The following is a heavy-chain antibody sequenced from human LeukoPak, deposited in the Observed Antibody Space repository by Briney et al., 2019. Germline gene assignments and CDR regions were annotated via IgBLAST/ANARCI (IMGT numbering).Heavy chain of an antibody. CDR2: IIPSDGFT. V-gene: IGHV1-46*01. J-gene: IGHJ4*02. CDR1: GGTFSSHA. D-gene: IGHD3-3*01. Sequence: ASVKVSCKASGGTFSSHAISWVRQAPGQGLEWMGMIIPSDGFTTYAQKFQGRLTMTRDMSTSTVYMELSSLRSEDTALYYCATAGRRLFGVLIPLSFDYWGQGTLVTVSS. CDR3: ATAGRRLFGVLIPLSFDY.